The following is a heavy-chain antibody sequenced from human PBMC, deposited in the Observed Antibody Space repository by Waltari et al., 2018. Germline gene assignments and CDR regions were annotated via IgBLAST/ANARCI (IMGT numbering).Heavy chain of an antibody. J-gene: IGHJ2*01. CDR2: VDNTGSTQ. Sequence: EQLVQSGGALARRGGSLLLSCAASGFTFSNHWMHWVRQAPGKGLGWVSRVDNTGSTQDYADSVKGRFTMSRNNAANEVYLHMNSLRDEDTAVYFCVRDYWYFDLWGRGTLVSVSS. V-gene: IGHV3-74*01. CDR3: VRDYWYFDL. CDR1: GFTFSNHW.